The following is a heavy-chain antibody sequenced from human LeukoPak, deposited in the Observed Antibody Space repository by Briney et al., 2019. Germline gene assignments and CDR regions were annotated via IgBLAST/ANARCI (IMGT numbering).Heavy chain of an antibody. D-gene: IGHD6-13*01. CDR1: GSQLTNNW. CDR3: VRFALTSSLDH. CDR2: IYPGYSDA. J-gene: IGHJ5*02. V-gene: IGHV5-51*01. Sequence: GASLKISCKISGSQLTNNWIGWVRQVPGKGLEWMGLIYPGYSDAKYSPSFQGQVTLSVDASISTAYLQLSGLRASDTAIYYCVRFALTSSLDHWGQGTLVTVSS.